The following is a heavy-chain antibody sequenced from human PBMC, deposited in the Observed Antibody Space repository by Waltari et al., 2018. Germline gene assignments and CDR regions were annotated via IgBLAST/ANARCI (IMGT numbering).Heavy chain of an antibody. V-gene: IGHV4-39*01. J-gene: IGHJ5*02. CDR2: IYYSWNT. CDR3: ARHQDWVVVSATWFDP. Sequence: QLRLQESGPGLVKPSDTLSLTCTVSGGSISSTNYYLGWIRQPTGKGLEWIGSIYYSWNTYYNPSLKSRVTMSADTSKNQFSLKLSSVTAADTAVYYCARHQDWVVVSATWFDPWGQGTLVTVSS. D-gene: IGHD2-21*02. CDR1: GGSISSTNYY.